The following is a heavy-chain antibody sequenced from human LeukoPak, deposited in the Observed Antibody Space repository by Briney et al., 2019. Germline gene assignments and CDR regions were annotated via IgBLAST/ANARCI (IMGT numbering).Heavy chain of an antibody. D-gene: IGHD6-19*01. J-gene: IGHJ4*02. CDR1: EGTFSSYP. V-gene: IGHV1-69*05. Sequence: GASVKVSCKASEGTFSSYPITWGRQAPGQGLEWMGGTIPIFGTANYAQKFQGRVTITTDESTSTAYMELSSLRSEDTAVYYCACTATKYSSGWYVAHDYWGQGTLVTVSS. CDR2: TIPIFGTA. CDR3: ACTATKYSSGWYVAHDY.